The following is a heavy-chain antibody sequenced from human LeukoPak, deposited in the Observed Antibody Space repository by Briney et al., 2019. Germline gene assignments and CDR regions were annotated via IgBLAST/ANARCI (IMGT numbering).Heavy chain of an antibody. J-gene: IGHJ3*02. D-gene: IGHD3-9*01. CDR2: IYYSGST. V-gene: IGHV4-59*01. Sequence: PETLSLTCTASGGSISSYYWSWIRQPPGKGLEWIGYIYYSGSTNYNPSLKSRVTISVDTSKNQFSLKLSSVTAADTAVYYCARDLLYYDILTGLVVGPSTFDIWGQGTMVTVSS. CDR3: ARDLLYYDILTGLVVGPSTFDI. CDR1: GGSISSYY.